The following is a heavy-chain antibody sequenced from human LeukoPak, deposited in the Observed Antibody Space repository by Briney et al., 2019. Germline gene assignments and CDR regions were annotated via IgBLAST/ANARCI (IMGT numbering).Heavy chain of an antibody. Sequence: ASVKVSCKASGGTFSSYAISWVRQAPGQGLEWKGGIIPIFGTANYAQKFQGRVTITTDESTSTAYMELSSLRSEDTAVYYCARGVLIGYCSSTSCYTGFDYLGQGTLVTVSS. D-gene: IGHD2-2*02. CDR1: GGTFSSYA. CDR3: ARGVLIGYCSSTSCYTGFDY. J-gene: IGHJ4*02. CDR2: IIPIFGTA. V-gene: IGHV1-69*05.